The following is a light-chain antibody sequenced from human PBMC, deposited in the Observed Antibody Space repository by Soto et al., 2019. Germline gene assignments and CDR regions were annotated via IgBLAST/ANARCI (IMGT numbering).Light chain of an antibody. Sequence: EIVLTQSPATLSLSPVERATLSCMASQSVSSNLAWYQQKPGQAPRLLIYGASTRATGIPARFRGSGSGTDFTLTISRLEPEDSAVYYCQQYSRAPITFGQGTRLEIK. CDR2: GAS. J-gene: IGKJ5*01. CDR3: QQYSRAPIT. CDR1: QSVSSN. V-gene: IGKV3-20*01.